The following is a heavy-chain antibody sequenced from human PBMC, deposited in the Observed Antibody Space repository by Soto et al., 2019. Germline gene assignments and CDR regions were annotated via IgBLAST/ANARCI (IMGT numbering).Heavy chain of an antibody. J-gene: IGHJ3*02. CDR2: IYHSGST. V-gene: IGHV4-38-2*02. D-gene: IGHD2-15*01. CDR3: ARAAGGGYCSGGSCYSRAFDI. Sequence: SETLSLTCTVSGYAISSGYYWGWIRQPPGKGLEGIGSIYHSGSTYYNPSLKSRGTISVDTSKNQFSLKMSSVTAADTAVYYCARAAGGGYCSGGSCYSRAFDIWGQGTMVTVSS. CDR1: GYAISSGYY.